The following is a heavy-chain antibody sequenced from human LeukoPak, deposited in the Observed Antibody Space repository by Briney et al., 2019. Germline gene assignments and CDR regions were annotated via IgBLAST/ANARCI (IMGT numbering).Heavy chain of an antibody. CDR3: TTLVLWFWELRSYYNVSDY. Sequence: GGSLRLSCAASGFTFSNAWMSWVRQAPGKGLEWVGRIKSKADGGTTDYAAPVKGRFTISRDDSKNTLYLQMNSLKTEDTAVYYCTTLVLWFWELRSYYNVSDYWGQGTLVTVSS. CDR2: IKSKADGGTT. D-gene: IGHD3-10*01. CDR1: GFTFSNAW. V-gene: IGHV3-15*01. J-gene: IGHJ4*02.